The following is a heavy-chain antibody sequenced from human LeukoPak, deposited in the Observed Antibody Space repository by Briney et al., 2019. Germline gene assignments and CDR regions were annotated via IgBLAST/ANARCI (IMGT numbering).Heavy chain of an antibody. V-gene: IGHV3-7*01. D-gene: IGHD1-26*01. CDR1: GFTVSSNY. CDR3: ARDSGSYYSNFDY. Sequence: GGSLRLSCAASGFTVSSNYMSWVRQAPGKGLEWVANIKQDGSEKYYVDSVKGRFTISRDNAKNSLYLQMNSLRAEDTAVYYCARDSGSYYSNFDYWGQGTLVTVSS. J-gene: IGHJ4*02. CDR2: IKQDGSEK.